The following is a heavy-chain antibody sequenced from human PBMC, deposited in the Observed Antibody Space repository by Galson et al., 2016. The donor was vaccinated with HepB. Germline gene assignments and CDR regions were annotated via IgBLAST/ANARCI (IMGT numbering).Heavy chain of an antibody. V-gene: IGHV4-34*01. CDR2: INHSGST. Sequence: ETLSLPCRVNGGSFRSYYWSWIRQPPGRGLAWIGEINHSGSTNYSPSLKSRVTISVDKSKNQFSLNLTSVTAADTALYYCARGGGDANWGTYRPYFDYWGQGNLVTVSS. CDR3: ARGGGDANWGTYRPYFDY. CDR1: GGSFRSYY. J-gene: IGHJ4*02. D-gene: IGHD3-16*02.